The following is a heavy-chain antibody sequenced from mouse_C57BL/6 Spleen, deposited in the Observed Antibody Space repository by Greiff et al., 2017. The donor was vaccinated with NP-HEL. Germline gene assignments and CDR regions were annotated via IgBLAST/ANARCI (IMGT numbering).Heavy chain of an antibody. CDR1: GFTFSSYG. Sequence: EVQLQESGGDLVKPGGSLKLSCAASGFTFSSYGMSWVRQTPDKRLEWVATISSGGSYTYYPDSVKGRFTISRDKAKNTLYLQMSSLKSEDTAMYYCARHGPFYYFDYWGQGTTLTVSS. CDR3: ARHGPFYYFDY. CDR2: ISSGGSYT. V-gene: IGHV5-6*01. J-gene: IGHJ2*01.